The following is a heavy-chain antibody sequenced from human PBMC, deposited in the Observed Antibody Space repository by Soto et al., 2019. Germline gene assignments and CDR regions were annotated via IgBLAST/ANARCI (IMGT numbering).Heavy chain of an antibody. CDR2: IYYSGST. V-gene: IGHV4-39*01. J-gene: IGHJ5*02. CDR3: ARHENLDIVVPGGDWFDP. Sequence: SETLSLTCTVSGVSISSSSYYWGWIRQPPGKGLEWIGSIYYSGSTYYNPSLKSRVTISVDTSKNQFSLKLSSVTAADTAVYYCARHENLDIVVPGGDWFDPWGQGTLVTVSS. CDR1: GVSISSSSYY. D-gene: IGHD2-2*03.